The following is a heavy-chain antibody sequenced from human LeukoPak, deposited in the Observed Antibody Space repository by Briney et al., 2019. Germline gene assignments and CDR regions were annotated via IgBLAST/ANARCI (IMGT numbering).Heavy chain of an antibody. CDR1: GGSISSYY. D-gene: IGHD3-3*01. Sequence: SETLSLTCTVSGGSISSYYWSWIRQPAGKGLEWIGRIYTSGSTNYNPSPKSRVTMSVDTSKNQFSLKLSSVTAADTAVYYCAGTHAIFGVVHWGQGTLVTVSS. J-gene: IGHJ4*02. V-gene: IGHV4-4*07. CDR2: IYTSGST. CDR3: AGTHAIFGVVH.